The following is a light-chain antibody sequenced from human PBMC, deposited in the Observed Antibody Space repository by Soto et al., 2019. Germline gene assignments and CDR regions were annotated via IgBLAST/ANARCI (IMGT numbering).Light chain of an antibody. CDR2: GAS. CDR1: QSVGSR. V-gene: IGKV3-15*01. Sequence: DTVMTQSPVTLSVSPGERATLSCRASQSVGSRLAWYQQKPGQAPRLLIYGASNRATGIPARFTGSGSGTEFTLTISSLQSEDFAFYYCQQYNDWPRTFGKGTKVDIK. CDR3: QQYNDWPRT. J-gene: IGKJ1*01.